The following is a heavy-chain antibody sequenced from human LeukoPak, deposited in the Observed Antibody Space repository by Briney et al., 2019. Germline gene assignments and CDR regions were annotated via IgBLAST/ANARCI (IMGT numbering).Heavy chain of an antibody. J-gene: IGHJ4*02. CDR1: GFTFSSYW. D-gene: IGHD1-26*01. CDR2: IKQDGSEK. V-gene: IGHV3-7*01. CDR3: AREGSQSASGTYPGND. Sequence: GGSLRLSCAASGFTFSSYWMSWVRQAPGKGLEWVANIKQDGSEKYYVDSVKGRFTISRDSAKNSLYLQMNRLRAEDTAVYFCAREGSQSASGTYPGNDWGQGTLVTVSS.